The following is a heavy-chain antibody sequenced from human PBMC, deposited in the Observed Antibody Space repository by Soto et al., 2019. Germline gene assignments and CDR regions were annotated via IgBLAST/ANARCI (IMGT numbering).Heavy chain of an antibody. CDR2: MNPNSGNT. Sequence: GASVKVSCKASGYTFTSYDINWVRQATGQGLEWMGWMNPNSGNTGYAQKFQGRVTMTRNTSISTAYMELSSLRSEDTAVYYCARGRLLEWLLMGSRRNYYYMDVWGKGTTVTVSS. CDR3: ARGRLLEWLLMGSRRNYYYMDV. V-gene: IGHV1-8*01. J-gene: IGHJ6*03. D-gene: IGHD3-3*01. CDR1: GYTFTSYD.